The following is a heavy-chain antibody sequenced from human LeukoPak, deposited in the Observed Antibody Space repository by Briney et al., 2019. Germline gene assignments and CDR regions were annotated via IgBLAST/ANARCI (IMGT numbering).Heavy chain of an antibody. J-gene: IGHJ4*02. CDR1: GFTFSDYY. CDR2: ISSSGSTI. Sequence: GGSLRLSCAASGFTFSDYYMSWIRQAPGKGLEWVSYISSSGSTIYYADSVKGRFTISRDNSKNTLYLQMNSLRAEDTAVYYCAKLLIPVLEWLPGRDYWGQGTLVTVSS. V-gene: IGHV3-11*01. CDR3: AKLLIPVLEWLPGRDY. D-gene: IGHD3-3*01.